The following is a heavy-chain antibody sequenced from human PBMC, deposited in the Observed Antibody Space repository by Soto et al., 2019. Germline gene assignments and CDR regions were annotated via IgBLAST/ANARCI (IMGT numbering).Heavy chain of an antibody. J-gene: IGHJ3*02. CDR3: ARDIVLVPAAILDALDI. Sequence: QVQLVQSGAEVKKPGASVKVSCKSSGYTFTSYGISWVRQAPGQGLEWMGWISAYNGNTNYAQKLQGRVTMTTDTFTSTAYMELRSLRSDDTAVYYCARDIVLVPAAILDALDIWGQGTMVTVSS. CDR1: GYTFTSYG. CDR2: ISAYNGNT. V-gene: IGHV1-18*01. D-gene: IGHD2-2*01.